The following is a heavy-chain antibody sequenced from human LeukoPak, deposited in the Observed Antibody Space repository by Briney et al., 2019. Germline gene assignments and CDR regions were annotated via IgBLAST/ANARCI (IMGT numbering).Heavy chain of an antibody. Sequence: ASVKVSCKASGYTFNSYALDWVGQAPGQGLEWRGWINTNTGNPTYAQGFTGRFVFSLDTSVSTAYVEISSLKGEDTAVYYCARARYCIGSTCPAGYYGMDVWGQGATVTVSS. D-gene: IGHD2-15*01. CDR1: GYTFNSYA. V-gene: IGHV7-4-1*02. CDR3: ARARYCIGSTCPAGYYGMDV. CDR2: INTNTGNP. J-gene: IGHJ6*02.